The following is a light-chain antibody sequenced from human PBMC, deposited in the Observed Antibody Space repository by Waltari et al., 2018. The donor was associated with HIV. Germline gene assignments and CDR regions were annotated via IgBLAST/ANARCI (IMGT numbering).Light chain of an antibody. V-gene: IGLV2-14*01. CDR3: SSYTSSISLV. CDR1: SSDVGGYNY. Sequence: QSALSQPASVSGSPGQSIAISCTGTSSDVGGYNYVSWYQQHPGKAPKHMIYEVNNRPSCVSSRFSGSKSGNTASLTISGLQAEDEADYYCSSYTSSISLVFGGGTKLTVL. J-gene: IGLJ2*01. CDR2: EVN.